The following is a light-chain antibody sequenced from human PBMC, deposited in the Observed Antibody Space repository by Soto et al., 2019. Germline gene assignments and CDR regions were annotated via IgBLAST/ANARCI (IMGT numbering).Light chain of an antibody. CDR1: QTISSW. CDR3: QQYDM. J-gene: IGKJ1*01. V-gene: IGKV1-5*03. CDR2: KAS. Sequence: IQLTQPLPTLSGSVEERVTITCRASQTISSWLAWYQQKPGKAPKLLIYKASILESGVPSRFSGSGSGTEFTLTITSLQPEDFATYYCQQYDMFGPGTKVDIK.